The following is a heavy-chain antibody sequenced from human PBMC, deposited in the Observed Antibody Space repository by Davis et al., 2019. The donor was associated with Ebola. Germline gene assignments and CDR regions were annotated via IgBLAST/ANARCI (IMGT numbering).Heavy chain of an antibody. D-gene: IGHD1-14*01. V-gene: IGHV3-11*04. CDR1: GFTFSDYY. CDR2: ISSSSSTI. CDR3: ARESGTTFDY. J-gene: IGHJ4*02. Sequence: LSLTCAASGFTFSDYYMSWIRLAPGKGLEWVSYISSSSSTIYYADSVKGRFTISRDNAKNSLYLQMNSLRAEDTAVYYCARESGTTFDYWGQGTLVTVSS.